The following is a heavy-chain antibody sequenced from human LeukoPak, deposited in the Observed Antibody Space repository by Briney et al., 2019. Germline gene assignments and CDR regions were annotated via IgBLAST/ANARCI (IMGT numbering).Heavy chain of an antibody. CDR1: GFTFSRYG. CDR3: ARGYDRAFDI. V-gene: IGHV3-33*01. Sequence: PGGSLRLSCSASGFTFSRYGMHWVRQAPGKGLEWVAFSWYDGTSTDYADSVKGRFSVSRDNSENTVSLQMNSLRADDTAVYYCARGYDRAFDIWSQGTMVTVSS. CDR2: SWYDGTST. D-gene: IGHD2-2*01. J-gene: IGHJ3*02.